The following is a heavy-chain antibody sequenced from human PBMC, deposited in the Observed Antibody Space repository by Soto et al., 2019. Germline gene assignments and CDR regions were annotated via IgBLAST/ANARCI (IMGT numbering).Heavy chain of an antibody. Sequence: EVQLVESGGGLVQPGGSLRLSCAASGFTFSSYDMHWVRQATGKGLEWVSAIGTAGDTYYPGSVKGRFTISRENAKNSLYIQMNSLRAGDTAVYYCARDTTAGGCYGMDVWGQGTPVTVSS. CDR2: IGTAGDT. V-gene: IGHV3-13*01. CDR1: GFTFSSYD. D-gene: IGHD1-26*01. J-gene: IGHJ6*02. CDR3: ARDTTAGGCYGMDV.